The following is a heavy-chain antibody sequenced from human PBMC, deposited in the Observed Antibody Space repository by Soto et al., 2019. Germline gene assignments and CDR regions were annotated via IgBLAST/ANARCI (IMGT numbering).Heavy chain of an antibody. CDR3: AHDIPLRL. Sequence: SVEVSCRVSCYTLTELSMQWVRQAPGKGLEWMGGFDPEDGEEMYAQKFQGRVTMTEDTSTDTAYMELSGLRSDDTGVYYCAHDIPLRLWGQGTLVTVSS. CDR1: CYTLTELS. J-gene: IGHJ4*02. CDR2: FDPEDGEE. V-gene: IGHV1-24*01. D-gene: IGHD3-9*01.